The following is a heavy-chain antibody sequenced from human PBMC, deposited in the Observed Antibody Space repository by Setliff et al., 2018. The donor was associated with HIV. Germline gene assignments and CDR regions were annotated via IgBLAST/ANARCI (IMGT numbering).Heavy chain of an antibody. CDR2: IYYSGST. CDR3: ASLTTDRFLEWLFVY. D-gene: IGHD3-3*01. J-gene: IGHJ4*02. Sequence: SETLSLTCTVSRDSINGHWWSWIRQPPGKGLEWIGSIYYSGSTYYNPSLKTRVTISVDTSKNQFSLKLSSVTAADTAVYYCASLTTDRFLEWLFVYWGQGTLVTVSS. V-gene: IGHV4-39*01. CDR1: RDSINGHW.